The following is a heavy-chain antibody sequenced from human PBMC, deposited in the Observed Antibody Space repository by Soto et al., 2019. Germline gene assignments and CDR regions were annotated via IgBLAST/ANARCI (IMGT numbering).Heavy chain of an antibody. Sequence: EVQLLESGGSLIQPGGSLRLSCAASGFTFSEYSMSWVRQAPGMGLEWVSGISGSGESRYYADSVKGRFTISRDNPRNTRYLQMNSLRAQHTAVYYCARSVGNTWNGHYFNYWGQGNLVTVSS. J-gene: IGHJ4*02. V-gene: IGHV3-23*01. CDR2: ISGSGESR. CDR1: GFTFSEYS. CDR3: ARSVGNTWNGHYFNY. D-gene: IGHD1-1*01.